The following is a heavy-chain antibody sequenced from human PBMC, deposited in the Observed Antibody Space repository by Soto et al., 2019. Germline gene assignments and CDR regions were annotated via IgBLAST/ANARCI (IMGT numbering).Heavy chain of an antibody. Sequence: QVQLQESGPGLVKPSETLSLTCTVSGGSISSYYWSWIRQPPGKGLEWIGYIYYSGSTNYNPSLKSRVTISVDTSKNQFSLKLSSVTAADTAVYYCARHAYQLTYYYYYYMDVWGKGTTVTVSS. CDR3: ARHAYQLTYYYYYYMDV. CDR1: GGSISSYY. J-gene: IGHJ6*03. V-gene: IGHV4-59*08. D-gene: IGHD2-2*01. CDR2: IYYSGST.